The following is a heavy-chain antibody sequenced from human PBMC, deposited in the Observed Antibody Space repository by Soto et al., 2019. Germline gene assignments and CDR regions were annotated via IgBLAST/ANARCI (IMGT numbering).Heavy chain of an antibody. CDR1: GFTSS. Sequence: GSLILSCAASGFTSSMTWVRQAPGKGLEWVSASDFSGRLTYYADSVKGRFTIFRDTSVNTLFLQMNSLRTEDTAVYYCANILVGQRLVPDGYWGPGTLVTVSS. D-gene: IGHD6-19*01. CDR3: ANILVGQRLVPDGY. CDR2: SDFSGRLT. V-gene: IGHV3-23*01. J-gene: IGHJ4*01.